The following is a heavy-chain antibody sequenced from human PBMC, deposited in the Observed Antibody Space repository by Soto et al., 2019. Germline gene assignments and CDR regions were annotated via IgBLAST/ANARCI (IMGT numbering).Heavy chain of an antibody. J-gene: IGHJ4*02. CDR3: AFKGTANPFY. CDR2: LNQDGSEK. CDR1: GFTFTDYW. Sequence: GGSLRLSCAASGFTFTDYWMSWVRQAPGKGLEWVANLNQDGSEKNCVDSVKGRFTISRDNAKNSVYLQLNSLRAEDTAVYYCAFKGTANPFYWAQGTLVTVSS. V-gene: IGHV3-7*03. D-gene: IGHD2-21*02.